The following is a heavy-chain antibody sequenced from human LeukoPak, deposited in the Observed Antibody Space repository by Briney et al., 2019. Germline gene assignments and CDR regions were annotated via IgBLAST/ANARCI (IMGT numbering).Heavy chain of an antibody. CDR1: GFTFSSYR. J-gene: IGHJ4*02. CDR3: ARGSDYYYDSSGVDY. V-gene: IGHV3-21*01. Sequence: GGSLRLSCAASGFTFSSYRMNWVRQAPGKGLEWVSSISSSSSYIYYADSVKGRFTISRDNAKNSLYLQMNSLRAEDTAVYYCARGSDYYYDSSGVDYWGQGTLVPVSS. D-gene: IGHD3-22*01. CDR2: ISSSSSYI.